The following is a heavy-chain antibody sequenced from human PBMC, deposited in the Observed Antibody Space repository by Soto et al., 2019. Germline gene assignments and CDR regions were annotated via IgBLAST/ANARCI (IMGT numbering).Heavy chain of an antibody. V-gene: IGHV3-23*01. CDR3: AKAGVEQQVSVEFDY. Sequence: PGGSLRLSCAAFGFTFSSYAMSWVRQAPGKGLEWVSAISGSGGSTYYADSVKGRFTISRDNSKNTLYLQMNSLRAEDTAVYYCAKAGVEQQVSVEFDYWGQGTLVTVSS. CDR1: GFTFSSYA. J-gene: IGHJ4*02. CDR2: ISGSGGST. D-gene: IGHD6-13*01.